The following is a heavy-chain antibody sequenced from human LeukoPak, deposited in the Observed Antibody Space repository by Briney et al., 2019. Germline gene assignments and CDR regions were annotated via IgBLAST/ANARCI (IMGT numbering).Heavy chain of an antibody. D-gene: IGHD6-13*01. Sequence: GGSLRLSCAASGFTFSSYAMSWVRQAPGKGLEWVSIISYDGSNKYYADSVKGRFTIFRDNSKNTLYLQMNSLRAEDTAVYYCAKGGVDSNSWYELDYWGQGTLVTVSS. CDR3: AKGGVDSNSWYELDY. CDR2: ISYDGSNK. V-gene: IGHV3-30*18. J-gene: IGHJ4*02. CDR1: GFTFSSYA.